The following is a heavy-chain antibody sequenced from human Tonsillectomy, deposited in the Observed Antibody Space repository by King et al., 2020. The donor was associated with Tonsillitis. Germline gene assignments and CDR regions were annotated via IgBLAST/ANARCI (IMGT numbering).Heavy chain of an antibody. CDR3: ARRHYDFWSGFDS. CDR1: GFTFSSYS. D-gene: IGHD3-3*01. J-gene: IGHJ4*02. Sequence: QLVQSGGGLVQPGGSLRLYCAASGFTFSSYSLNWVRQAPGKGLEWISYIRSGGSTIYYADSVKGRFTISRDNARNSLYLQMDNRRAEDTSVYYCARRHYDFWSGFDSWGQGTLVTVSS. V-gene: IGHV3-48*01. CDR2: IRSGGSTI.